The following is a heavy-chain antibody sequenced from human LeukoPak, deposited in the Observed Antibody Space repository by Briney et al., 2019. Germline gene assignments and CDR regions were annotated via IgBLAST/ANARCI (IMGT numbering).Heavy chain of an antibody. V-gene: IGHV3-23*01. J-gene: IGHJ4*02. CDR2: ISSSGGST. Sequence: GGSLRLSCATSGCTFSNYAMNWVRQAPGKGLEWVSTISSSGGSTYYADSVKGRFTISRDNSKTTLFLQMNSLRAEDTAVYYCARGEQLWAPFDYWGQGTLVTVSS. D-gene: IGHD5-18*01. CDR1: GCTFSNYA. CDR3: ARGEQLWAPFDY.